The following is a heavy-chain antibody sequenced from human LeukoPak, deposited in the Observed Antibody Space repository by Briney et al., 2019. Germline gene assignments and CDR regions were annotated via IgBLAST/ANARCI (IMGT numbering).Heavy chain of an antibody. D-gene: IGHD6-19*01. J-gene: IGHJ4*02. CDR1: GFMFRSFE. CDR3: ALLAVASDFDY. Sequence: GGSLRLSCAASGFMFRSFEMYWVRQAPGKGLEWVAYISSGASTMYYADSVKGRFTISRDVAKNSLFLQMNSLRAEDTAVYYCALLAVASDFDYWGQGTLVTVSS. CDR2: ISSGASTM. V-gene: IGHV3-48*03.